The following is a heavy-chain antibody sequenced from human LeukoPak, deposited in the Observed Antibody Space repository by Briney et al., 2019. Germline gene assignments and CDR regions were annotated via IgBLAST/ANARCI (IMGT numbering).Heavy chain of an antibody. CDR2: ISGSGGST. CDR1: GFTFRNYA. Sequence: GGSLRLSCAASGFTFRNYAMSWVRQAPGKGLEWVSLISGSGGSTDYADSVKGRFTISRDTSKNTLYLQVNSLRAEDTAVYYCAKRYFDITIKAFDIWGQGTMVTVSS. V-gene: IGHV3-23*01. D-gene: IGHD3-10*01. CDR3: AKRYFDITIKAFDI. J-gene: IGHJ3*02.